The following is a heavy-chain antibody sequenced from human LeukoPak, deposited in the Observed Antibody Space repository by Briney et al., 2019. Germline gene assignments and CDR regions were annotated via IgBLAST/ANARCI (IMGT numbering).Heavy chain of an antibody. J-gene: IGHJ4*02. CDR1: GFTFDDYG. CDR2: INWNGGST. D-gene: IGHD1-26*01. V-gene: IGHV3-20*04. CDR3: ARDLSSGSPDY. Sequence: GGSLRLSCAASGFTFDDYGMSWVRQAPGKGLEWVSGINWNGGSTGYAGSVKGRFTISRDNAKNSLYLQMNSLRAEDTALYYCARDLSSGSPDYWGQGTLVTVSS.